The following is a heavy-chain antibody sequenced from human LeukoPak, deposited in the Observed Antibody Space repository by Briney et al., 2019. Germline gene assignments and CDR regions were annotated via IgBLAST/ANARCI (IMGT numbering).Heavy chain of an antibody. CDR3: ARPTTVTTISADAFDI. CDR1: GFTFSTYW. Sequence: GGSLRLSCAVSGFTFSTYWMNWVRQAPGKGPEWVANIKPDGSEKFYVDSVKGRFTISRDNAQNSLYLQMNSLRAEDSSVYYCARPTTVTTISADAFDIWGQGTMVTVSS. V-gene: IGHV3-7*01. CDR2: IKPDGSEK. J-gene: IGHJ3*02. D-gene: IGHD4-17*01.